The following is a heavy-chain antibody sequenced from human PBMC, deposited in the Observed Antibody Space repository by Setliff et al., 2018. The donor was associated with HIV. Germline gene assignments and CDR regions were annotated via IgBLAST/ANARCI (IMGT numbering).Heavy chain of an antibody. CDR1: GDSISRGGFY. D-gene: IGHD2-15*01. CDR3: ARAPFRGGSFGWFDP. J-gene: IGHJ5*02. Sequence: PSETLSLTCTVSGDSISRGGFYCNWFRQYPEKGLEWIGWIHYSGRTNFNPSLRSRATISFDTSKNQFSLNLTSVTAADTAVYYCARAPFRGGSFGWFDPWGQGTLVTAPQ. CDR2: IHYSGRT. V-gene: IGHV4-31*03.